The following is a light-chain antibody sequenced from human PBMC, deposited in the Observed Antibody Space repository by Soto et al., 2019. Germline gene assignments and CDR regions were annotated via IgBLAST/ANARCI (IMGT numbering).Light chain of an antibody. CDR3: QQYNSVSLLT. J-gene: IGKJ4*01. CDR1: QSISSW. CDR2: KAS. Sequence: DIQMTQSPSTLSASVGDRVTITCRASQSISSWLAWYQQKPGKAPKLLIYKASSLESGVPSRFSGSGSGTEFTLTISSLQPDDFAPYYCQQYNSVSLLTFGGGTKLDIK. V-gene: IGKV1-5*03.